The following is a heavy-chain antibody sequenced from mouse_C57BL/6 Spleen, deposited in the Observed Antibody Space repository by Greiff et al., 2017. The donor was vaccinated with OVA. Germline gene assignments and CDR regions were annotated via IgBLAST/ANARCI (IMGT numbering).Heavy chain of an antibody. CDR3: ARYYGSSYTVYAMDY. Sequence: QVQLQQPGAELVRPGTSVKLSCKASGYTFTSYWMHWVKQRPGQGLEWIGVIDPSDSYTNYNQKFKGKATLTVDTSSSTAYMQLSSLTSEDSAVYDCARYYGSSYTVYAMDYWGQGTSVTVSS. CDR2: IDPSDSYT. J-gene: IGHJ4*01. V-gene: IGHV1-59*01. D-gene: IGHD1-1*01. CDR1: GYTFTSYW.